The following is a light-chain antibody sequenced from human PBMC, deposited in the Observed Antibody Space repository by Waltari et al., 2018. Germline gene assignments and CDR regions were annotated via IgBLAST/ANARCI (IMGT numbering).Light chain of an antibody. V-gene: IGKV1-9*01. J-gene: IGKJ3*01. CDR3: QQLNNSPFT. CDR2: AAS. Sequence: DIHLTQSPSFLSASVGDRVTITCRASQGISSYLAWYQQKPGKAPKLLIYAASTLQSGVPSRFSGSGSGTEFTLTISSLQPEDFATYFCQQLNNSPFTFGPGTKVDF. CDR1: QGISSY.